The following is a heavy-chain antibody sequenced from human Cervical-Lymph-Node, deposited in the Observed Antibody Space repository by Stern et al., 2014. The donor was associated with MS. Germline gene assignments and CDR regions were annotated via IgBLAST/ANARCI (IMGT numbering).Heavy chain of an antibody. CDR1: GGTFSSYA. V-gene: IGHV1-69*12. J-gene: IGHJ4*02. CDR3: ARASTRGFDY. D-gene: IGHD2-15*01. CDR2: IIPIFGAP. Sequence: QDQLVQSGAEVKKPGSSVNVSCKASGGTFSSYAINWVRQAPGQGLYWMGGIIPIFGAPNYAQKFQGRVTITADESTSTVYMQLSSLKSEDTAVYYCARASTRGFDYWGQGTLVTVSS.